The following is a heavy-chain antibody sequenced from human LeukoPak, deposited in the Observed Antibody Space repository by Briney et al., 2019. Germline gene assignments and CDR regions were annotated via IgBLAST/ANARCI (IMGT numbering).Heavy chain of an antibody. V-gene: IGHV3-23*01. J-gene: IGHJ3*02. D-gene: IGHD5-18*01. Sequence: GGSLRLSCVASGFTFSSYAMSWVRQAPGKGLEWVSAISGSGGSTYYADSVKGRFTISRDNAKNSLYLQMNSLRAEDTAVYYCARVAMADAFDIWGQGTMVTVSS. CDR2: ISGSGGST. CDR1: GFTFSSYA. CDR3: ARVAMADAFDI.